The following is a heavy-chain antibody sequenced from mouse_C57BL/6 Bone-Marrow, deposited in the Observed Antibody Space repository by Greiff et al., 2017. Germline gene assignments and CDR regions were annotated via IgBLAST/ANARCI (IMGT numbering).Heavy chain of an antibody. CDR1: GYTFTSYW. D-gene: IGHD1-1*01. J-gene: IGHJ1*03. CDR2: IDPSDSYT. CDR3: ATEVYYGSSYDWYFDV. Sequence: VQLQQPGAELVMPGASVKLSCKASGYTFTSYWMHWVKQRPGQGLEWIGEIDPSDSYTNYNQKFKGKSTLTVDKSSSTAYMQLSSLTSKDSAVYYCATEVYYGSSYDWYFDVWGTGTTVTVSA. V-gene: IGHV1-69*01.